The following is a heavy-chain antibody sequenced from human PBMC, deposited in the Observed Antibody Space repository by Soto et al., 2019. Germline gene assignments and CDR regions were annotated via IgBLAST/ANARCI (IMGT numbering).Heavy chain of an antibody. D-gene: IGHD6-19*01. CDR1: GFTFSSYA. J-gene: IGHJ4*02. CDR2: ISYDGSNK. CDR3: AKGPLAVRQVADLHF. V-gene: IGHV3-30*18. Sequence: QVQLVESGGGVVQPGRSLRLSCAASGFTFSSYAMHWVRQAPGKGLEWVALISYDGSNKYYGESVKGRFTITRENSKSTVYLQMNSRRAEDTAKYYCAKGPLAVRQVADLHFWGQGTLVTVSS.